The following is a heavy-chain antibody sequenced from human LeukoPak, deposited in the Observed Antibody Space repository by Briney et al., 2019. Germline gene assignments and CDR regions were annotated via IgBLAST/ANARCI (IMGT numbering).Heavy chain of an antibody. Sequence: SETLSLTCAVSGYSISSGYFWGWIRQSPGKGLEWIGSIYHSGSTYYNPSLKSRVTISVDTSKNQFSLKLSSVTAADTAVYYRTGKYYYDSSGYYYVDYWGQGTLVTVSS. D-gene: IGHD3-22*01. CDR1: GYSISSGYF. CDR3: TGKYYYDSSGYYYVDY. J-gene: IGHJ4*02. CDR2: IYHSGST. V-gene: IGHV4-38-2*01.